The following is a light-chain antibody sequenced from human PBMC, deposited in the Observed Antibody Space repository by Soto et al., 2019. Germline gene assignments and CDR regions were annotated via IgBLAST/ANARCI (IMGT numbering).Light chain of an antibody. J-gene: IGLJ2*01. CDR3: GGWDDSLSGPV. V-gene: IGLV1-47*01. Sequence: LTQPPSASGTPGQRVNISCSGSSSNIGSNYVYWYRQFPGTAPKLLIQRNNQRPSGVPARFSGSKSGTSASLAISGLRSEDEADYYCGGWDDSLSGPVFGGGTKLTV. CDR2: RNN. CDR1: SSNIGSNY.